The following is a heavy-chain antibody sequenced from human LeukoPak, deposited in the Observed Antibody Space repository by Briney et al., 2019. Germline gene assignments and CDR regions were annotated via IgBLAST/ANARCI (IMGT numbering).Heavy chain of an antibody. CDR1: GFTFSNYA. V-gene: IGHV3-23*01. J-gene: IGHJ4*02. Sequence: GGSLRLSCAASGFTFSNYAMSWVRQAPGKGLEWVSSINGRGGSTYYADSVKGRFTISRDNSKNTLYLQMNSLRAEDTAVYYCAKASITTIVDPGGDYWGQGTLVTVSS. CDR2: INGRGGST. CDR3: AKASITTIVDPGGDY. D-gene: IGHD3-22*01.